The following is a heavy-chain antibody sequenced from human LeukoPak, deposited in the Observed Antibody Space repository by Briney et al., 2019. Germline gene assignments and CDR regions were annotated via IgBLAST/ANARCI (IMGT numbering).Heavy chain of an antibody. D-gene: IGHD5-12*01. J-gene: IGHJ5*02. CDR1: GFIFSQYS. V-gene: IGHV3-48*01. CDR3: ARDAGNSGYGCDL. CDR2: IRSSSET. Sequence: GGSLRLSCAASGFIFSQYSMNWVRQAPGKGMEWVSHIRSSSETFYADSVKGRFTISRDNARNSLYLKMNNVRGEDTAIYYCARDAGNSGYGCDLWGQGTLVTVSS.